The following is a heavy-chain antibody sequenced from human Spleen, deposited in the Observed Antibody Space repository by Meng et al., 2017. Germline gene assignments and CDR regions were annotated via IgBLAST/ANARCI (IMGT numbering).Heavy chain of an antibody. J-gene: IGHJ4*02. CDR3: ARGGTTVDH. V-gene: IGHV3-15*01. CDR2: IKSKVDGGTT. CDR1: GGTFRNFW. Sequence: GESLKISCVASGGTFRNFWMTWVRQAPGKGLEWVGRIKSKVDGGTTDFAAPVKGRFTISRDDSKNTFFLQMNSLRAEDTAVYYCARGGTTVDHWGQGTLVTVSS. D-gene: IGHD1-26*01.